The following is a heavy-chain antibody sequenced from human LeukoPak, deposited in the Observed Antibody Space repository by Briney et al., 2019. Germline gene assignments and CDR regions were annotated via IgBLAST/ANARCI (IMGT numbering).Heavy chain of an antibody. D-gene: IGHD6-13*01. CDR1: GGSISSGSYY. J-gene: IGHJ4*02. V-gene: IGHV4-61*02. CDR2: IYTSGST. CDR3: ARGLAAAAHDY. Sequence: SSETLSLTCTVSGGSISSGSYYWSWIRQPAGKGLEWIGRIYTSGSTNYNPSLKSRVTISVDTSKNQFSLKLSSVTAADTAVYYCARGLAAAAHDYWGQGTLVTVSS.